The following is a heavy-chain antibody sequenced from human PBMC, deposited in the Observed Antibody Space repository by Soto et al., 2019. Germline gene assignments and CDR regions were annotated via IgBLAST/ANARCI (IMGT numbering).Heavy chain of an antibody. D-gene: IGHD3-10*02. Sequence: PGGSPRLSCAASGITFGDYYMSWIGQAPGKGLEWVSYISNSGVTIYYADSVKGRFTISRDNGRNSLYLQLNSLRAEDTAVYYCASDVRRDHLFEYWGQGTLVTVSS. V-gene: IGHV3-11*01. CDR2: ISNSGVTI. CDR1: GITFGDYY. J-gene: IGHJ4*02. CDR3: ASDVRRDHLFEY.